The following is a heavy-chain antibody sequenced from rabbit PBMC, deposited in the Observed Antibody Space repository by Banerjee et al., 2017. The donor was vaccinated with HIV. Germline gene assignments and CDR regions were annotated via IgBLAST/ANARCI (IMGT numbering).Heavy chain of an antibody. D-gene: IGHD6-1*01. J-gene: IGHJ4*01. V-gene: IGHV1S45*01. CDR2: IDTGSSGST. CDR3: ARNAGYANGGDGYFKL. CDR1: GFDFSSNA. Sequence: QEQLVESGGDLVKPEGSLTLTCTASGFDFSSNAMLWVRQAPGKGLEWIGCIDTGSSGSTYYASWAKGRFTISKTSSTTVTLQLTSLTAADTATYFCARNAGYANGGDGYFKLWGQGTLVTVS.